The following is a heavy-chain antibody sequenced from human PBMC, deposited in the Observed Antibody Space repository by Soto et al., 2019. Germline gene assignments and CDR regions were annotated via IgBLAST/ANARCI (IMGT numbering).Heavy chain of an antibody. J-gene: IGHJ4*02. V-gene: IGHV2-5*02. Sequence: QITLNESGPTQVKPRQTLTLTCTFSGFSLTTSGVGVGWIRQSPGKAPEWLALIYWDDDKRYSPSLKSRLTNTKDTFKNQVVLTMADLDPADTATYYCAHRVLRTVFGLVTTTAIYFDFWGQGTPVAVSS. CDR2: IYWDDDK. CDR1: GFSLTTSGVG. CDR3: AHRVLRTVFGLVTTTAIYFDF. D-gene: IGHD3-3*01.